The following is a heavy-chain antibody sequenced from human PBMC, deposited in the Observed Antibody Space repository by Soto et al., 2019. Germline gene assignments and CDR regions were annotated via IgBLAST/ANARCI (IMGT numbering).Heavy chain of an antibody. Sequence: QVQLVESGGGVVQPGMSLRLSCAASGFTFNRYGMHWVRQAPGKGLEWVAAITYDGSNKYYADSVKGRFTISRDNSKNTLYLQMNSLRPEDTAVHSCAKVRVGYCSGVGCYSADHWGQGTLVTVSS. D-gene: IGHD2-15*01. J-gene: IGHJ5*02. V-gene: IGHV3-30*18. CDR3: AKVRVGYCSGVGCYSADH. CDR2: ITYDGSNK. CDR1: GFTFNRYG.